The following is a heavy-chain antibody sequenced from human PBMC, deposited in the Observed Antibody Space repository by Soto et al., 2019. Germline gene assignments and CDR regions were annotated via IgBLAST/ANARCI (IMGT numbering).Heavy chain of an antibody. D-gene: IGHD3-22*01. V-gene: IGHV3-33*01. Sequence: GGSLRLSCAASGFTFSSYGMHWVRQAPGKGLEWVAVIWYDGSNKYYADSVKGRFTISRDNSKNTLYLQMNSLRAEDTAVYYCARELGIFAYDSSGYVDYWGQGTLVTVSS. CDR2: IWYDGSNK. CDR3: ARELGIFAYDSSGYVDY. J-gene: IGHJ4*02. CDR1: GFTFSSYG.